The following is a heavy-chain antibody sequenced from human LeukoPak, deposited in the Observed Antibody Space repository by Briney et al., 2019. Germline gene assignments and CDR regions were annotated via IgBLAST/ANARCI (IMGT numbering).Heavy chain of an antibody. J-gene: IGHJ4*02. Sequence: SQTLSLTCAIPGDSVSSNSAAWNWIRQTPSRGLEWLGRTYYRSKWYSYYGASVKSRITINPDTSKNQFSLQLNSVTPEDTAVYYCARGAAGAIDYWGQGTLVTVSS. CDR2: TYYRSKWYS. CDR1: GDSVSSNSAA. D-gene: IGHD6-13*01. V-gene: IGHV6-1*01. CDR3: ARGAAGAIDY.